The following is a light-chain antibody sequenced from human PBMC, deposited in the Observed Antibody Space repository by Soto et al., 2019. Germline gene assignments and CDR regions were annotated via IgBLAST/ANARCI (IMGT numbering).Light chain of an antibody. CDR1: QGSGND. Sequence: IQLTQPPSSLSASVGDRVTLSCRASQGSGNDVGWYQQKPGKAPKLLIDAASSLQRVGPSMFSGRGSGTYFTLTISSLQPEDFATYSCQQSYRTPLTFGGGTKVEIK. V-gene: IGKV1-39*01. J-gene: IGKJ4*01. CDR3: QQSYRTPLT. CDR2: AAS.